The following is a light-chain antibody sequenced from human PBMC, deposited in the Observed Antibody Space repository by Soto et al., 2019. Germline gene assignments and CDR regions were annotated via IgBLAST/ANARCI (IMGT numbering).Light chain of an antibody. CDR2: GAS. CDR3: QHYYTSYTT. J-gene: IGKJ1*01. V-gene: IGKV3-20*01. Sequence: ESVFTQSPSTLSLSPVERATVSCRASQSVSNYLAWYQQKPGQAPRLLIFGASTRATGIPDRFSGSGSGTDFTLTISRLEPEDFAVYYCQHYYTSYTTFGQGTKVDIK. CDR1: QSVSNY.